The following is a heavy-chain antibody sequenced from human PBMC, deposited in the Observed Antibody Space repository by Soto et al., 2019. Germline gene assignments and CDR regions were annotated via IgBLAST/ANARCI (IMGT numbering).Heavy chain of an antibody. CDR2: FDPEDGET. Sequence: ASVKVSCKVSGYTLTELSMHWVRQAPGKGLEWMGGFDPEDGETIYAQKFQGRVTMTEDTSTDTAYMELSSLRSEDTAVYYCAAVLRYFDWFSGQYWGQGTLVTVSS. CDR3: AAVLRYFDWFSGQY. V-gene: IGHV1-24*01. D-gene: IGHD3-9*01. CDR1: GYTLTELS. J-gene: IGHJ4*02.